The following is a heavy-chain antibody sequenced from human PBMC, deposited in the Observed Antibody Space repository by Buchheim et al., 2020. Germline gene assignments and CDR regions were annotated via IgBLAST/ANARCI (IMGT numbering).Heavy chain of an antibody. D-gene: IGHD3-3*01. Sequence: QVQLVESGGGVVQPGRSLRLSCAASGFTFSSYGMHWVRQAPGKGLEWVAVISYDGSNKYYADSVKGRFTISRDNSKNTLYLQMNSLRAEDTAVYYCAKDLGGSGYFNYFDYWGQGTL. CDR2: ISYDGSNK. CDR1: GFTFSSYG. J-gene: IGHJ4*02. V-gene: IGHV3-30*18. CDR3: AKDLGGSGYFNYFDY.